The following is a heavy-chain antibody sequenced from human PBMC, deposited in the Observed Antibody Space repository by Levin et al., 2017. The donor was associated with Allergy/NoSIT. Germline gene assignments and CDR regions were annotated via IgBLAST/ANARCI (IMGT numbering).Heavy chain of an antibody. CDR1: GYTLSFYG. V-gene: IGHV1-18*01. CDR2: ISPHNGDT. J-gene: IGHJ3*02. D-gene: IGHD5-18*01. Sequence: GASVKVSCKASGYTLSFYGLTWVRQAPGQGLEWMGWISPHNGDTKYAQNLQGRVSMTADTSTSTAYMELRSLRSDDTAVYYCARERAETAADTFDMWGQGTMVTVSS. CDR3: ARERAETAADTFDM.